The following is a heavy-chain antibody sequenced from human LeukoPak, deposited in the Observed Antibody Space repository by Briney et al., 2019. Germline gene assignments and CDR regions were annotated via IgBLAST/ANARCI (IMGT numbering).Heavy chain of an antibody. Sequence: GGALRLSCAASGFTLSSYWMHWVRPAPGKGRVCVSRINSGGSSTSYADSVKGRFTISRDNAKNTLYLQMNSMRPEDTAVYYCERYVSIATRRATFDYWGQGTLVTVSS. V-gene: IGHV3-74*01. D-gene: IGHD6-6*01. J-gene: IGHJ4*02. CDR2: INSGGSST. CDR1: GFTLSSYW. CDR3: ERYVSIATRRATFDY.